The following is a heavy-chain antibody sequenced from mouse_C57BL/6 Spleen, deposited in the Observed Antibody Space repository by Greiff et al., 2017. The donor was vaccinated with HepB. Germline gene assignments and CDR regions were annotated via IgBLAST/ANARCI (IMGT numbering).Heavy chain of an antibody. CDR1: GFSLTSYG. J-gene: IGHJ4*01. CDR2: IWSGGST. V-gene: IGHV2-2*01. Sequence: VQLKESGPGLVQPSQSLSITCTVSGFSLTSYGVHWVRQSPGKGLEWLGVIWSGGSTDYNAAFISRLSISKDNSKSQVFFKMNSLQADDTAIYYCARKDDYDEGGYYAMDYWGQGTSVTVSS. CDR3: ARKDDYDEGGYYAMDY. D-gene: IGHD2-4*01.